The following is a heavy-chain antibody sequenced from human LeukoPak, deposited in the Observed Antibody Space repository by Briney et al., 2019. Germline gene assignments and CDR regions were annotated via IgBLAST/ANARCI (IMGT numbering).Heavy chain of an antibody. J-gene: IGHJ5*02. CDR2: IIPIFGTA. CDR1: GGTFSSYA. V-gene: IGHV1-69*13. D-gene: IGHD1/OR15-1a*01. Sequence: ASVKVSCKASGGTFSSYAISWVRQAPGQGLEWMGGIIPIFGTANYAQKFQGRVTITADESTGTAYMELSSLRSEDTAVYYCARDKASTSWFDPWGQGTLVTVSS. CDR3: ARDKASTSWFDP.